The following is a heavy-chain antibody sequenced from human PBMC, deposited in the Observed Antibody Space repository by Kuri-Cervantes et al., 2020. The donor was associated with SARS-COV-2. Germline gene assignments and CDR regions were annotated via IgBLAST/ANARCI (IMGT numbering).Heavy chain of an antibody. CDR2: IYYSGST. D-gene: IGHD3-22*01. CDR1: GGSISSYY. V-gene: IGHV4-59*01. J-gene: IGHJ2*01. Sequence: SETLSITCTVSGGSISSYYWSWIRQPPGKGLEWIGYIYYSGSTNYNPSLKSRVTISVDTSKNQFSLKLSSVTAADTAVYYCARGGYYYDSSGYYMPGGEGYFDLWGRGTLVTVSS. CDR3: ARGGYYYDSSGYYMPGGEGYFDL.